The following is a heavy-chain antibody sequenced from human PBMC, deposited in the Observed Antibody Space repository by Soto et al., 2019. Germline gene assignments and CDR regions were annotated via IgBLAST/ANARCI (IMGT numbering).Heavy chain of an antibody. CDR1: GFIFSNYW. CDR3: AKDLIRNQADD. Sequence: GGSLRLSCEASGFIFSNYWMHWFRQVPGTGLVWVSHISKDGRTTRYAASVKGRFTISRDNAKNTLYLQMNSLTAEDAAVYYCAKDLIRNQADDWGQGALVTVSS. J-gene: IGHJ4*02. V-gene: IGHV3-74*01. CDR2: ISKDGRTT.